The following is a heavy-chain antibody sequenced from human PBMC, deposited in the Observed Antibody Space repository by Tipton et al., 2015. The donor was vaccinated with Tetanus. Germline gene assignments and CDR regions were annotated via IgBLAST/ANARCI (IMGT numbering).Heavy chain of an antibody. CDR3: ARANNEFPKKGPFDV. D-gene: IGHD1-1*01. V-gene: IGHV4-4*02. CDR2: IYQTGST. Sequence: TLSLTCDVSWDSISSHKWWSWVRQPPGKGLEWIGEIYQTGSTNYNPSFQSRVSMSVDKSKDQFSLELTSVTAADTAVYYCARANNEFPKKGPFDVWGQGILVIVSS. CDR1: WDSISSHKW. J-gene: IGHJ4*02.